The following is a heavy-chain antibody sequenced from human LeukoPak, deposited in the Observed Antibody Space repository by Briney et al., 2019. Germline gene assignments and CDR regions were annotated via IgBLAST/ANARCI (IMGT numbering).Heavy chain of an antibody. Sequence: SETLSLTCGVSGVSFNTYYRSWIRQSPEKGLEWIGEVNHSGYTSYNPSLKSRVTISVDTSKNQFSLKLRSVTAADTAVYYCARQLYGSDYWGQGTLVTVSS. V-gene: IGHV4-34*01. CDR1: GVSFNTYY. CDR3: ARQLYGSDY. J-gene: IGHJ4*02. D-gene: IGHD4-17*01. CDR2: VNHSGYT.